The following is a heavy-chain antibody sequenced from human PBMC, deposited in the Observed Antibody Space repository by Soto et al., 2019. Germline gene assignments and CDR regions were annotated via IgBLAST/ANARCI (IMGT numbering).Heavy chain of an antibody. J-gene: IGHJ4*02. Sequence: EVHLVESGGGLVQPGGSRRLSGSASGFTVSNDGMSWGRQAQGKGLEWVGRIKSQSDGATIDYAAHVKGRFTISSEDYKNTLYMQMNSLKTEDTAVYYCTKEPGGVGTPRDVPDYWGQGTLVTVSS. V-gene: IGHV3-15*01. CDR3: TKEPGGVGTPRDVPDY. CDR1: GFTVSNDG. D-gene: IGHD1-1*01. CDR2: IKSQSDGATI.